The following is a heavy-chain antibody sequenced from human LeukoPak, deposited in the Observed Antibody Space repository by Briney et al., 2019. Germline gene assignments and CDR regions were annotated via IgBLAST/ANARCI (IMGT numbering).Heavy chain of an antibody. CDR1: GFTFSRNA. J-gene: IGHJ4*02. CDR3: AKSLPAARYYFDS. V-gene: IGHV3-30*18. Sequence: AGGSLRLSCAASGFTFSRNAMHWVRQAPGKGLEWVALISYDGSSESYADSVKGRFTISRDNSKNTLYLQMNSLRAEDTAVYYCAKSLPAARYYFDSWGQGTLVTVSS. CDR2: ISYDGSSE. D-gene: IGHD6-6*01.